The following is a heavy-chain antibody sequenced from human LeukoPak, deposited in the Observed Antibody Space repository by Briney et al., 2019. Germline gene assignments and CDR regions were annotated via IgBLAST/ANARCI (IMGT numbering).Heavy chain of an antibody. V-gene: IGHV3-30*18. CDR1: GFTFSSYG. J-gene: IGHJ4*02. D-gene: IGHD3-3*01. Sequence: GSLRLSCAASGFTFSSYGMHWVRQAPGKGLEWVAVISYDGSNKYYADSVKGRFTISRDNSKNTLYLQMNSLRAEDTAVYYCAKVGPFYDFWSGPFDYWGQGTLVTVSS. CDR2: ISYDGSNK. CDR3: AKVGPFYDFWSGPFDY.